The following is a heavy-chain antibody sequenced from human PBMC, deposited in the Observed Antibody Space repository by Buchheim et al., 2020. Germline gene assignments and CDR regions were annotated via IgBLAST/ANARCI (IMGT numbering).Heavy chain of an antibody. V-gene: IGHV4-59*08. Sequence: QVQLQESGPGLVKPSETLSLTCTVSGGSISSYYWSWIRQPPGKGLEWIGYIYYSGSTNYNPSLKSRVTISVDTSTNQFSLKLSSVTAADTAVYYCARHGTVAGTSVYYGMDVWGQGTT. CDR3: ARHGTVAGTSVYYGMDV. J-gene: IGHJ6*02. D-gene: IGHD6-19*01. CDR1: GGSISSYY. CDR2: IYYSGST.